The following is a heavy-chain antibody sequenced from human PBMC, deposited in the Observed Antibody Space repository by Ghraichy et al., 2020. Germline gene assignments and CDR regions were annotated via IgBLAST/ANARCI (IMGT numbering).Heavy chain of an antibody. CDR2: IFSNDEK. V-gene: IGHV2-26*01. CDR1: GFSLNNARLS. Sequence: PTLVKPTETLTLTCTVSGFSLNNARLSVSWIRQPPGKALEWLAHIFSNDEKSYSTSLKSRLTISKDTSKSQLVLSMTNLDPVDTATYYCARLAILTVYRYFDYWGQGSLVTVSS. CDR3: ARLAILTVYRYFDY. D-gene: IGHD3-9*01. J-gene: IGHJ4*02.